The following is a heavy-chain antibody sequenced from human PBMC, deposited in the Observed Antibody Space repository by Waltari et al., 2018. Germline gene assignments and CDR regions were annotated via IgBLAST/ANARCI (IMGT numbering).Heavy chain of an antibody. CDR1: GYTFTANH. J-gene: IGHJ6*03. V-gene: IGHV1-2*02. CDR2: INPNSGDT. Sequence: QVQLVQSGAEVKEPGASVKVSCKASGYTFTANHIHWMRQAPGQGLEWMGWINPNSGDTNNAQKFEGRVTMTRDTSISTAYMELSRLRSDDTAMYYCARDREATYNVYYYYMDVWGKGTTVTVSS. D-gene: IGHD1-1*01. CDR3: ARDREATYNVYYYYMDV.